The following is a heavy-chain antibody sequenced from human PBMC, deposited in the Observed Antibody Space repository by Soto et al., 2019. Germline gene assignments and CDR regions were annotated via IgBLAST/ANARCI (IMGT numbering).Heavy chain of an antibody. J-gene: IGHJ4*02. V-gene: IGHV4-34*01. Sequence: SETLCLTCAVSGGSFRCYYSSWIRQPPGKGLGWIGEINHSGSTNYNPFLKRRVTISVDTSKNQVSLKLSSVTAADTAVYYCGGAGARPTYWGQGTLVTVSS. CDR1: GGSFRCYY. D-gene: IGHD6-6*01. CDR3: GGAGARPTY. CDR2: INHSGST.